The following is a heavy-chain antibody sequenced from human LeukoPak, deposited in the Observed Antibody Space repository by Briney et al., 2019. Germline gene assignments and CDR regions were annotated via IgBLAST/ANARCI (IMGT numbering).Heavy chain of an antibody. V-gene: IGHV3-48*02. D-gene: IGHD4-23*01. J-gene: IGHJ4*02. CDR1: GFTLSSYS. CDR3: ARDDYGGHLDY. CDR2: ITRSSII. Sequence: GGSLRLSCAASGFTLSSYSMNWVRQAPGKGLEWVSSITRSSIIFYGDSVKGRFTMSRDNAKNSLYLQMNSLRDEDTAVYYCARDDYGGHLDYWGQGTLVTVSS.